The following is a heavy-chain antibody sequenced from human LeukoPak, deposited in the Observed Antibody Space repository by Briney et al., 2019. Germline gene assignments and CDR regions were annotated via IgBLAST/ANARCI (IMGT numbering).Heavy chain of an antibody. D-gene: IGHD6-13*01. CDR1: GFTFRSYE. CDR2: ISGSGGST. V-gene: IGHV3-23*01. CDR3: AKGAAAGLYYYGMDV. J-gene: IGHJ6*04. Sequence: PGGSLRLSCAASGFTFRSYEMNWVRQAPGKGLEWVSAISGSGGSTYYADSVKGRFTISRDNSKNTLYLQMNSLRAEDTAVYYCAKGAAAGLYYYGMDVWGKGTTVTVSS.